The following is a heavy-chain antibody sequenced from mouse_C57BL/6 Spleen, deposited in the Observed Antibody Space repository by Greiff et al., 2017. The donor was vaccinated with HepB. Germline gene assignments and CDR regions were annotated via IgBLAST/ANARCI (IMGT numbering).Heavy chain of an antibody. J-gene: IGHJ1*03. Sequence: QVQLQQSGPELVKPGASVKISCKASGYSFTSYYIHWVKQRPGQGLEWIGWIYPGSGNTKYNEKFKGKATLTADTSSSTAYMQLSSLTSEDSAVYYCARSLLWYFDVWGTGTTVTVSS. V-gene: IGHV1-66*01. CDR3: ARSLLWYFDV. CDR2: IYPGSGNT. D-gene: IGHD2-10*01. CDR1: GYSFTSYY.